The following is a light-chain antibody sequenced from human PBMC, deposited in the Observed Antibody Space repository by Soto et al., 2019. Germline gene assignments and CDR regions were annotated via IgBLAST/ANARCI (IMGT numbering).Light chain of an antibody. Sequence: EIVLTQSPATLSLSPGERATLSCRASQSVGNYLAGYQQRPGQAPSLLIYDVSNRATGIPARFSGSGSGTEFTLTISSLEHEDFAVYYCQQRSNWPPEVTFGGGTKVEIK. CDR2: DVS. J-gene: IGKJ4*01. V-gene: IGKV3-11*01. CDR1: QSVGNY. CDR3: QQRSNWPPEVT.